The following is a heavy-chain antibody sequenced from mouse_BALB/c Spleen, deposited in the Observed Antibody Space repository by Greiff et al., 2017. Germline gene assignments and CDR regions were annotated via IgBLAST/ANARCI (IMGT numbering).Heavy chain of an antibody. V-gene: IGHV2-9-2*01. CDR3: VRGYGYDGGFDY. D-gene: IGHD2-2*01. CDR2: IWTGGGT. J-gene: IGHJ2*01. Sequence: VKLVESGPGLVAPSQSLSITCTVSGFSLTSYDISWIRQPPGKGLEWLGVIWTGGGTNYNSAFMSRLSISKDNSKSQVFLKMNSLQTDDTAIYYCVRGYGYDGGFDYWGQGTTLTVSS. CDR1: GFSLTSYD.